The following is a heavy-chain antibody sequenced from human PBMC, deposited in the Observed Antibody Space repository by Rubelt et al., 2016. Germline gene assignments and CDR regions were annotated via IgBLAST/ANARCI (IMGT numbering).Heavy chain of an antibody. Sequence: DVQLVESGGGLVQPGGSLRLSCTASGFTFDDYAMHWVRQAPGKGLEWVSLISGDGGSTYYAESVKGRFTLSRDNSKNSLYLQMNSLRTEDTALYYCAKDGSLLNWYFDLWGRGTLVTVSS. D-gene: IGHD2/OR15-2a*01. J-gene: IGHJ2*01. CDR1: GFTFDDYA. CDR2: ISGDGGST. CDR3: AKDGSLLNWYFDL. V-gene: IGHV3-43*02.